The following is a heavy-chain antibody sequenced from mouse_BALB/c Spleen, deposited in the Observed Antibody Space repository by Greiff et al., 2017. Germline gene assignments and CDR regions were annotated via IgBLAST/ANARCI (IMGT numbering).Heavy chain of an antibody. Sequence: DVQLQESGAELVKPGASVKLSCTASGFNIQDTYMHWVKQRPEQGLEWIGRIDPANGNTKYDPKFQGKATITADTSSNTAYLQLSSLTSEDTAVYYCARIRYGSSPFAYWGQGTLVTVSA. CDR2: IDPANGNT. J-gene: IGHJ3*01. D-gene: IGHD1-1*01. CDR3: ARIRYGSSPFAY. V-gene: IGHV14-3*02. CDR1: GFNIQDTY.